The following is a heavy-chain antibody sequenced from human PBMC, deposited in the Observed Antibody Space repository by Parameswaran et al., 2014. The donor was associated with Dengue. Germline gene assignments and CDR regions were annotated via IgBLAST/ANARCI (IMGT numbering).Heavy chain of an antibody. CDR2: IYYSGST. CDR1: GGSISSSSYY. CDR3: ARPDYDSSGYHY. V-gene: IGHV4-39*01. J-gene: IGHJ4*02. D-gene: IGHD3-22*01. Sequence: SETLSLTCTVSGGSISSSSYYWGWIRQPPGKGLEWIGSIYYSGSTYYNPSLKSRVTISVDTSKNQFSLKLSSVTAADTAVYYCARPDYDSSGYHYWGQGTLVTVSS.